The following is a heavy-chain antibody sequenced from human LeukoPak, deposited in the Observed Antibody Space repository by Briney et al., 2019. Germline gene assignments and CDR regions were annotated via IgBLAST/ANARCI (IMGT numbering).Heavy chain of an antibody. Sequence: GSLRLSCAASGFPFSKFAMYWVRQAPGKGLECVAVIVYDGSNKYYADSVKGRFTISRDNSKDTLYLQMNSLRPEDTAVYYCARDGNSGYDSDYYYGMDVWGKGTSVTVSS. V-gene: IGHV3-30*04. CDR3: ARDGNSGYDSDYYYGMDV. D-gene: IGHD5-12*01. CDR2: IVYDGSNK. J-gene: IGHJ6*04. CDR1: GFPFSKFA.